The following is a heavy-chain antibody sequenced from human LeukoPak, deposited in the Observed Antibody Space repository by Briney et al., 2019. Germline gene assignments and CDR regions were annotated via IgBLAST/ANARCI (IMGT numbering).Heavy chain of an antibody. Sequence: SETLSLTCTVSGGSVGSTTYYWSWVRQPPGKGLEWIGYIYYSGSINYNPSLKSRVTISVDTSKNQFSLRLTSVTSADTAVYYCARVTGRELYFDYWGQGTLVTVSS. CDR1: GGSVGSTTYY. CDR3: ARVTGRELYFDY. CDR2: IYYSGSI. V-gene: IGHV4-61*01. J-gene: IGHJ4*02. D-gene: IGHD5-24*01.